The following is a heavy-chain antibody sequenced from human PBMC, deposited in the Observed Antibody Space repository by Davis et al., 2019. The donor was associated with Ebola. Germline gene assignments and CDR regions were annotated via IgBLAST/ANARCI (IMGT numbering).Heavy chain of an antibody. V-gene: IGHV3-21*01. J-gene: IGHJ3*02. CDR2: ISSSSSYI. D-gene: IGHD6-13*01. CDR1: GFTFSSYS. CDR3: ARHTRAAGIVDAFDI. Sequence: PGGSLRLSCAASGFTFSSYSMNWVRQAPGKGLEWVSSISSSSSYIYYADSVKGRFTISRDNAKNSLYLQMNSLRAEDTAVYYCARHTRAAGIVDAFDIWGQGTMVTVSS.